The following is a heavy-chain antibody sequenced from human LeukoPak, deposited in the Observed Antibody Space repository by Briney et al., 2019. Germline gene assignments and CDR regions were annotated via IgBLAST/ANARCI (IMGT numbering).Heavy chain of an antibody. J-gene: IGHJ3*02. CDR2: ISAYNGNT. CDR3: ARDRITMIVVDAFDI. Sequence: GASVKVSCKASGYTFTSYGISWVRQAPGQGLEWMGWISAYNGNTNYAQKLQGRVTMTTDTSTSTAYMELRSLRSDNTAVYYCARDRITMIVVDAFDIWGQGTMVTVSS. D-gene: IGHD3-22*01. CDR1: GYTFTSYG. V-gene: IGHV1-18*01.